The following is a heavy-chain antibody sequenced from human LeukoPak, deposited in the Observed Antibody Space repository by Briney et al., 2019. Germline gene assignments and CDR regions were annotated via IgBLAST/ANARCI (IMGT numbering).Heavy chain of an antibody. CDR2: VSASGSTS. CDR1: GFTFSNYA. J-gene: IGHJ4*02. CDR3: AKSRGIYCRSSTCSFDY. V-gene: IGHV3-23*01. Sequence: GGSLRLSCVASGFTFSNYAMSWVRQAPGKGLEWVSTVSASGSTSYYAESVRGRFTISRDNSRDTLYLQTNILRAQDTAVYYCAKSRGIYCRSSTCSFDYWGQGILVTVSS. D-gene: IGHD2-2*01.